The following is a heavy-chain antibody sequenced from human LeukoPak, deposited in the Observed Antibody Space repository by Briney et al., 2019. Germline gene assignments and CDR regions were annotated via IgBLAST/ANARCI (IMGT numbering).Heavy chain of an antibody. CDR1: GFTINNRG. V-gene: IGHV3-30*03. CDR3: ARDWGVSGWYNWFDS. Sequence: GTSLRLSCGVSGFTINNRGMHWVRQAPGKAPEWVAMISHDGNVEFYLDSVKGRLTISRDNSKNTLYLQMNSLTTEDTATYYCARDWGVSGWYNWFDSWGQGTQVTVSS. CDR2: ISHDGNVE. D-gene: IGHD6-19*01. J-gene: IGHJ5*01.